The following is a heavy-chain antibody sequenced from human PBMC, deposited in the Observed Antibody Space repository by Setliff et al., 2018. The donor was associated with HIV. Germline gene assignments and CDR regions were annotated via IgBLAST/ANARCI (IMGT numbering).Heavy chain of an antibody. CDR3: ARSRSTRDAFDI. CDR2: IYSGGTT. J-gene: IGHJ3*02. CDR1: GFTVSRYY. D-gene: IGHD2-2*01. Sequence: GGSLRLSCAASGFTVSRYYMSWVRQAPGKGLEWVSIIYSGGTTYYADSVKGRFIISRHNSNNTLYLQMNSLRAEDSAMYYCARSRSTRDAFDIWGQGTMVTVSS. V-gene: IGHV3-53*04.